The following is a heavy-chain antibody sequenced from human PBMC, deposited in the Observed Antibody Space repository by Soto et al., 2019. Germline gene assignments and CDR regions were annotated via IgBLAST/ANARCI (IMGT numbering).Heavy chain of an antibody. CDR2: INHSGST. CDR1: GGSFSGYY. V-gene: IGHV4-34*01. D-gene: IGHD5-12*01. J-gene: IGHJ4*02. Sequence: QVQLQQWGAGLLKPSETLSLTCAVYGGSFSGYYWSWIRQPPGKGLEWIGEINHSGSTNYNPSLKSRVTISVDTSKNQFSLKLSSVTAADTAVYYCATGRATIGDYWGQGTLVTVSS. CDR3: ATGRATIGDY.